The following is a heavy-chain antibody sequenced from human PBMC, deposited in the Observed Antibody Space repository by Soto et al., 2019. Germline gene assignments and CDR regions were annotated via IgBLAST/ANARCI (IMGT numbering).Heavy chain of an antibody. D-gene: IGHD3-22*01. CDR3: ARDWSRYYDSSGLMWFY. CDR1: GYTCTSYG. V-gene: IGHV1-18*01. Sequence: QIHLAQSGAERKKTGASVKVSCKTSGYTCTSYGISWVRQAPGQGLEWVGWISAHNGDTKYAQNLQGRVTMTTDTSTSTAYMELGSLTSGDTAFYYCARDWSRYYDSSGLMWFYWGQGPLVTVSS. J-gene: IGHJ4*02. CDR2: ISAHNGDT.